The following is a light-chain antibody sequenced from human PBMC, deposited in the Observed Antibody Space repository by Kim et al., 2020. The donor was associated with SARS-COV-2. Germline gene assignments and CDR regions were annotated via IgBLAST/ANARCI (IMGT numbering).Light chain of an antibody. CDR3: HQRANWPPSVT. CDR1: QSVGSY. CDR2: DAS. V-gene: IGKV3-11*01. J-gene: IGKJ5*01. Sequence: EIVLTQSPATLSLSPGERATLSCRASQSVGSYLAWYQQKPGQAPRLFIYDASNRATGIPARFSGSGSGTDFTLTISSLEPEDFAVYYCHQRANWPPSVTFGQGTRLEIK.